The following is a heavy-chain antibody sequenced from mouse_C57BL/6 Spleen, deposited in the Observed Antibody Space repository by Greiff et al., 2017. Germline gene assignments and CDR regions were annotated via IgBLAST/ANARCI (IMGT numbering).Heavy chain of an antibody. CDR1: GFTFSSYA. J-gene: IGHJ4*01. CDR2: ISDGGSYT. Sequence: EVKLMESGGGLVKPGGSLKLSCAASGFTFSSYAMSWVRQTPEKRLEWVATISDGGSYTYYPDNVKGRFTISRDTAKNNLYLQMRHLKSEDTAMYYCARDYPYWGQGTSVTVSS. V-gene: IGHV5-4*03. D-gene: IGHD2-4*01. CDR3: ARDYPY.